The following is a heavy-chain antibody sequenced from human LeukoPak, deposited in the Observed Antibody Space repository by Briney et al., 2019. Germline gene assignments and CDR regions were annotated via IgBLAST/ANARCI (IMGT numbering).Heavy chain of an antibody. J-gene: IGHJ4*02. V-gene: IGHV3-23*01. CDR3: AKDGNVPWGAMGL. D-gene: IGHD3-16*01. Sequence: PGGSLRLSCAASGFPFSNYVMSWVRQAPGKGLEWVSSMSSSGSSTNYADSVKGRFTISRDISKNTLYLQMNSLGAEDTAIYYCAKDGNVPWGAMGLWGQGTLVTVSS. CDR1: GFPFSNYV. CDR2: MSSSGSST.